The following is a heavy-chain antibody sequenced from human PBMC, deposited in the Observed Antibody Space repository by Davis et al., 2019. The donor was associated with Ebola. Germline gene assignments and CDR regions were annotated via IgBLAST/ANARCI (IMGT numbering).Heavy chain of an antibody. J-gene: IGHJ6*02. Sequence: MPSETLSLTCTVSGGSVSSGSYYWSWIRQPPGKGLEWIGYIYYSGSTNYNPSLKSRVPISVDTSKNQFSLKLSSVTAADTAVYYCARGMGEWLFYGMDVWGQGTTVTVSS. V-gene: IGHV4-61*01. CDR3: ARGMGEWLFYGMDV. D-gene: IGHD3-3*01. CDR2: IYYSGST. CDR1: GGSVSSGSYY.